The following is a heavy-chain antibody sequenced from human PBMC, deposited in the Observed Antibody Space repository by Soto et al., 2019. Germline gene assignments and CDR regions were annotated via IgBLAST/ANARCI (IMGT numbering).Heavy chain of an antibody. CDR1: GYTFTSYG. Sequence: GASVKVSCKASGYTFTSYGISWVRQAPGQGLEWMGWISAYNGNTNYAQKLQGRVTMTTDTSTSTAYMELRSLRSDDTAVYYCARDRWSGYYDSSGYYYEYFQHWGQGTLVTVSS. CDR2: ISAYNGNT. J-gene: IGHJ1*01. V-gene: IGHV1-18*04. D-gene: IGHD3-22*01. CDR3: ARDRWSGYYDSSGYYYEYFQH.